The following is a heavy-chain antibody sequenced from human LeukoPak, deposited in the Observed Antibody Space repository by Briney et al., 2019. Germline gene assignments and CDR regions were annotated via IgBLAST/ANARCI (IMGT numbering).Heavy chain of an antibody. CDR2: IYPGDSDT. CDR3: ARLALGAFDI. CDR1: GYSFTNYW. V-gene: IGHV5-51*01. J-gene: IGHJ3*02. Sequence: GESLKISCKGSGYSFTNYWIGWVRQMPGKGLEGMGIIYPGDSDTRYSPSFQGQVTSSADKSIGTAYLQWISLKASDTAMYYCARLALGAFDIWGQGTMVTVSS.